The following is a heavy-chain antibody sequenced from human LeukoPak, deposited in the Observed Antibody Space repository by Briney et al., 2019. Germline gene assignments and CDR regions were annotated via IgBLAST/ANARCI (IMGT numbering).Heavy chain of an antibody. CDR2: INPNSGGT. V-gene: IGHV1-2*02. CDR1: GYTFTSYG. D-gene: IGHD3-10*01. CDR3: ARPRLWFGEGSWFDP. J-gene: IGHJ5*02. Sequence: GASVKVSCKASGYTFTSYGISWVRQAPGQGLEWMGWINPNSGGTNYAQKFQGRVTMTRDTSISTAYMELSRLRSDDTAVYYCARPRLWFGEGSWFDPWGQGTLVTVSS.